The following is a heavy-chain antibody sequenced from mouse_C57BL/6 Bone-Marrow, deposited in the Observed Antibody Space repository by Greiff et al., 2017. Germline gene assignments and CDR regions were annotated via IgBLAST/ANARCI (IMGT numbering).Heavy chain of an antibody. CDR1: GYTFPSYW. CDR2: IDPSDSYT. J-gene: IGHJ2*01. CDR3: ARHASYVPFRY. V-gene: IGHV1-69*01. Sequence: QVQLQQPGAELVMPGASVKLSCKASGYTFPSYWMHWVKQRPGQGLEWIGEIDPSDSYTNYNQKFKGKSTLTVDKSSSTAYMQLSSLTSEDSAVYYCARHASYVPFRYWGQGTTLTVSS. D-gene: IGHD6-1*01.